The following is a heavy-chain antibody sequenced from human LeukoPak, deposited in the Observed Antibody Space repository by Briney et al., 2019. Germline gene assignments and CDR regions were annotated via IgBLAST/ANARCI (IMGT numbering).Heavy chain of an antibody. CDR1: GFTFSSYS. CDR3: ARDLAWGAFDY. D-gene: IGHD7-27*01. J-gene: IGHJ4*02. Sequence: GGSLRLSCAAPGFTFSSYSMNWVRQVPGKGLEWLSGVSPPGGGTYYADSVKGRFTISRDDSKSTLSLQMNSLRVEDTAVYYCARDLAWGAFDYWGQGTLVTVSS. CDR2: VSPPGGGT. V-gene: IGHV3-23*01.